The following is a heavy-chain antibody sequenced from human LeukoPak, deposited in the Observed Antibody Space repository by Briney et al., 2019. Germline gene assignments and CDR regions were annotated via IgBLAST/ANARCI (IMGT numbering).Heavy chain of an antibody. J-gene: IGHJ5*02. V-gene: IGHV3-21*01. CDR3: ARGITMVQGVPPGWFDP. D-gene: IGHD3-10*01. Sequence: GGSLRLSCAASGFTFSSYSMNWVRQAPGKGLEWVSSISSSSSYIYYADSVKGRFTISRDNAKNSLYLQMNSLRAEDTAVYYCARGITMVQGVPPGWFDPWGQGTLVTVSS. CDR2: ISSSSSYI. CDR1: GFTFSSYS.